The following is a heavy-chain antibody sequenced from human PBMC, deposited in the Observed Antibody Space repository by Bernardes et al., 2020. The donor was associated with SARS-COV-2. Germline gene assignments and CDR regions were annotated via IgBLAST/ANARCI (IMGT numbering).Heavy chain of an antibody. V-gene: IGHV3-30-3*01. D-gene: IGHD5-12*01. CDR2: ISYAGSNK. CDR3: AREGLEMATTPNFDY. J-gene: IGHJ4*02. Sequence: AFISYAGSNKYYADSVKGRFTISRDNSKNTLYLQMNSLRAEDTAVYYCAREGLEMATTPNFDYWGQGTLVTVSS.